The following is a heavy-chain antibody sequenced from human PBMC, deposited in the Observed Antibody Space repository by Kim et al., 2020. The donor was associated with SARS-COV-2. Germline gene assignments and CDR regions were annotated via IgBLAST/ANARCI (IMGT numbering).Heavy chain of an antibody. J-gene: IGHJ5*02. CDR2: IIPIFGTA. CDR3: ARSRSSGTPRWFDP. CDR1: GGTFSSYA. Sequence: SVKVSCKASGGTFSSYAISWVRQAPGQGLEWMGGIIPIFGTANYAQKFQGRVTITADESTSTAYMELSSLRSEDTAVYYCARSRSSGTPRWFDPWGQGTLVTVSS. D-gene: IGHD6-19*01. V-gene: IGHV1-69*13.